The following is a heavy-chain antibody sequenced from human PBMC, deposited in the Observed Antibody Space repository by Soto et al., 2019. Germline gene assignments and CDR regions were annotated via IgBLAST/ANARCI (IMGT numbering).Heavy chain of an antibody. V-gene: IGHV4-59*01. CDR1: GGSISSYY. CDR2: IYYSGST. Sequence: SETLSLTCTVSGGSISSYYWSWIRQPPGKGLEWIGYIYYSGSTNYNPSLKSRVTISVDTSKNQFSLKLSSVTAADTAVYYCARLYGYCIRNSCHSHYAMDVWGQGTTVT. D-gene: IGHD2-2*02. CDR3: ARLYGYCIRNSCHSHYAMDV. J-gene: IGHJ6*02.